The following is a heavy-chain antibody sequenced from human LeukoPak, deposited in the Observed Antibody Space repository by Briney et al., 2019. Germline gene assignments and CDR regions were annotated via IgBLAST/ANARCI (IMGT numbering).Heavy chain of an antibody. D-gene: IGHD3-22*01. J-gene: IGHJ4*02. Sequence: PGGSLRLSCAASGFTFSSYGMHWVRQAPGKGLEWVAVISYDGSNKYYADSVKGRFTISRDNSKNTLYLQMNSLRAEDTAVYYCAKTTDYYDSGGYPDYWGQGTLVTVSS. CDR3: AKTTDYYDSGGYPDY. V-gene: IGHV3-30*18. CDR2: ISYDGSNK. CDR1: GFTFSSYG.